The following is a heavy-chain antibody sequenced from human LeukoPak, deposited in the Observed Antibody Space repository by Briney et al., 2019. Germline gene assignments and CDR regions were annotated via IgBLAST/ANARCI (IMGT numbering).Heavy chain of an antibody. J-gene: IGHJ6*02. CDR3: ARGAIFRADTSPVYYYGLDV. D-gene: IGHD3-3*01. V-gene: IGHV1-18*01. Sequence: ASVKVSCKASGYTFTSFGITWVRQAPGQGLEWMGWISGYNGDLHYGQKVQGRLTMTTDTSARTAYMELRSLRSDDTAVYYCARGAIFRADTSPVYYYGLDVWGQGTTVTFTS. CDR1: GYTFTSFG. CDR2: ISGYNGDL.